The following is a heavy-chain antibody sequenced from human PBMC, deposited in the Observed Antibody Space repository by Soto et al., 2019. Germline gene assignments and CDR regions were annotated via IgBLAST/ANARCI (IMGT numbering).Heavy chain of an antibody. CDR2: LIPIFGTT. CDR1: GDIFSGYS. CDR3: ARDLGSGYDPGDY. J-gene: IGHJ4*02. D-gene: IGHD5-12*01. Sequence: VQLVKSGAEVKKPGSSVKVSCKTSGDIFSGYSISWVRQAPGQGLEWMGGLIPIFGTTNYAQRFHGRVTITADKSTSTVYMELYSLKSEDTAVYYCARDLGSGYDPGDYWGQGTLVTVSS. V-gene: IGHV1-69*14.